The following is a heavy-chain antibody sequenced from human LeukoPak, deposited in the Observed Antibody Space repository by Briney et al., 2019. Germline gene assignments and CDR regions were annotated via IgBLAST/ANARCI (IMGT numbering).Heavy chain of an antibody. CDR3: AREIGLDSGWYGGQPINWFDP. V-gene: IGHV4-59*01. D-gene: IGHD6-19*01. Sequence: TSQTLSLTCTVSGGSISSYYWSWIRQPPGKGLEWIGYIYYSGSTNYNPSLKSRVTISVDTSKNQFSLKLSSVTAADTAVYYCAREIGLDSGWYGGQPINWFDPWGQGTPVTVSS. J-gene: IGHJ5*02. CDR1: GGSISSYY. CDR2: IYYSGST.